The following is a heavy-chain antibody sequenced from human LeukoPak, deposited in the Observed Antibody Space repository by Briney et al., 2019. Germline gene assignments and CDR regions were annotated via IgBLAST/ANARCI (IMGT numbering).Heavy chain of an antibody. CDR1: GFTFSSHR. Sequence: GGSLRLSCAASGFTFSSHRMYWVRQAPGKGLVWVSRISSDGSSIAYTDSVRGRFTISRDNAKNTLYLQMNSLRVEDTAVYYCAREGAALDYWGQGTLVTVSS. D-gene: IGHD6-6*01. J-gene: IGHJ4*02. CDR2: ISSDGSSI. V-gene: IGHV3-74*01. CDR3: AREGAALDY.